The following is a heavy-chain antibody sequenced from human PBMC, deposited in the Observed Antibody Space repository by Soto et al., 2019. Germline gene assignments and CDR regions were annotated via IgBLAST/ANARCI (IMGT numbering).Heavy chain of an antibody. V-gene: IGHV4-59*01. Sequence: PSETLSLTCTVSGGSISSSYWSWIRQPPGKGLEWLAYIYDDGSANYNPSLKSRATISLDMSNNQFSLKLTCVTAADTAVYYCARDKYCSGGSCRKNWGDPWGQGTLVTVSS. CDR3: ARDKYCSGGSCRKNWGDP. CDR1: GGSISSSY. D-gene: IGHD2-15*01. J-gene: IGHJ5*02. CDR2: IYDDGSA.